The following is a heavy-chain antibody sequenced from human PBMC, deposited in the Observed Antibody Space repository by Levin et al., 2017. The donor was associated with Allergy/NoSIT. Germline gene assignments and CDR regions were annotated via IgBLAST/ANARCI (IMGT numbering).Heavy chain of an antibody. CDR1: GFAFNTKW. J-gene: IGHJ5*01. CDR2: INTDGSDT. Sequence: GESLKISCAASGFAFNTKWMHWVRQAPGKGLVWVAHINTDGSDTNYADSVKGRFTISRDNAKTVLFLQMTSLRADDTAVYYCARGACASASCLDSWGQGTLVTVSS. D-gene: IGHD2-15*01. CDR3: ARGACASASCLDS. V-gene: IGHV3-74*01.